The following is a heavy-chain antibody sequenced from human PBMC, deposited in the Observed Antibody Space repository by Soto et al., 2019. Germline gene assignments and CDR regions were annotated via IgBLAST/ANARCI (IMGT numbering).Heavy chain of an antibody. CDR2: ISGSGDET. V-gene: IGHV3-23*01. CDR1: GFTFSSYA. Sequence: LRLSCAVSGFTFSSYAMSWVRQAPGKGLEWVSAISGSGDETYYADSVRGRFTISRDNSQNTLYLQMDTLRAEDTAVYYCAKPQGMSTVTHRGYFAYWGQGTLVTVSS. CDR3: AKPQGMSTVTHRGYFAY. J-gene: IGHJ4*02. D-gene: IGHD4-17*01.